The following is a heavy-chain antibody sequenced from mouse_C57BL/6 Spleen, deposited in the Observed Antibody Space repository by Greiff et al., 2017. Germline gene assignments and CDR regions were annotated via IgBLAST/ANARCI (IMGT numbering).Heavy chain of an antibody. Sequence: EVQLKESGPGLVKPSQSLSLTCSVTGYSITSGYYWNWIRQFPGNKLEWMGYISYDGSTNYNPSIQNRSSITRDTSKNQFFLKLNSVTTEDTATYYCARDGDYYYGSSYNATDYWGQGTSVTVSS. CDR1: GYSITSGYY. J-gene: IGHJ4*01. D-gene: IGHD1-1*01. CDR3: ARDGDYYYGSSYNATDY. CDR2: ISYDGST. V-gene: IGHV3-6*01.